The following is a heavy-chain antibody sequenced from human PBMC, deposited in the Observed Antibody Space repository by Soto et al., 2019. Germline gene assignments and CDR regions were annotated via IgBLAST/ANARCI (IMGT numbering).Heavy chain of an antibody. D-gene: IGHD1-26*01. Sequence: SVSNAWMNWVRQAPGKGLEWVGRIKSKTDGGTTDYAEPVKGRFTISRDDSKNTLYLQMNSLKTEDTAVYYCTTFSGSWFDPWGQGTLVTVSS. J-gene: IGHJ5*02. CDR3: TTFSGSWFDP. CDR2: IKSKTDGGTT. V-gene: IGHV3-15*07. CDR1: SVSNAW.